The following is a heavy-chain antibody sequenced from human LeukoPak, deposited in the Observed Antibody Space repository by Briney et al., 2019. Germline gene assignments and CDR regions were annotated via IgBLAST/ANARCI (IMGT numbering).Heavy chain of an antibody. CDR3: AKFAGYYDSSGYYAGHYYFDY. V-gene: IGHV3-23*01. D-gene: IGHD3-22*01. J-gene: IGHJ4*02. CDR2: ISGSGGST. CDR1: GFTFSSYA. Sequence: GGSLRLSCAASGFTFSSYAMSWVRQAPGKGLEWVSAISGSGGSTYYADSVKGRFTISRDNSKNTLYLQMNSLRAEDTAVYCCAKFAGYYDSSGYYAGHYYFDYWGQGTLVTVSS.